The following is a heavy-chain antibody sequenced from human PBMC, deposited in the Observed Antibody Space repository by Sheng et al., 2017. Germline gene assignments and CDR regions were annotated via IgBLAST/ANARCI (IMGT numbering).Heavy chain of an antibody. D-gene: IGHD6-6*01. CDR3: ARGLANPRAARPRGFDY. Sequence: QVQLQQWGAGLLKPSETLSLTCAVYGGSFSGYYWSWIRQPPGKGLEWIGEINHSGSTNYNPSLKSRVTISVDTSKNQFSLKLSSVTAADTAVYYCARGLANPRAARPRGFDYWGQGTLVTVSS. J-gene: IGHJ4*02. CDR1: GGSFSGYY. V-gene: IGHV4-34*01. CDR2: INHSGST.